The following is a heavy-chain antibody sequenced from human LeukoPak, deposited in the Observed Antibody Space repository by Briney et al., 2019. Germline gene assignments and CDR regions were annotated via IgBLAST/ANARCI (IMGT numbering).Heavy chain of an antibody. V-gene: IGHV3-33*01. CDR1: GFTFSSYG. J-gene: IGHJ4*02. CDR2: IWYDGSNI. D-gene: IGHD3-10*02. Sequence: PGGSLRLSCAASGFTFSSYGFHWVRQAPGKGLEWVAVIWYDGSNIHYAESVKGRFTISRDNSRDTLYLHMNSLRPEDTAVYHCARDFYTGMFDYWGQGTLVTVSS. CDR3: ARDFYTGMFDY.